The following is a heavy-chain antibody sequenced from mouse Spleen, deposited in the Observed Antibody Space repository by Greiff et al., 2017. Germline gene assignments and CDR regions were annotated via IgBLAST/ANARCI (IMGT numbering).Heavy chain of an antibody. CDR2: INSNGGST. CDR1: GFTFSSYY. D-gene: IGHD2-4*01. CDR3: ARQGNYDYDGYFDV. V-gene: IGHV5-6-2*01. Sequence: EVKVEESGGGLVKLGGSLKLSCAASGFTFSSYYMSWVRQTPEKRLELVAAINSNGGSTYYPDTVKGRFTISRDNAKNTLYLQMSSLKSEDTALYYCARQGNYDYDGYFDVWGAGTTVTVSS. J-gene: IGHJ1*01.